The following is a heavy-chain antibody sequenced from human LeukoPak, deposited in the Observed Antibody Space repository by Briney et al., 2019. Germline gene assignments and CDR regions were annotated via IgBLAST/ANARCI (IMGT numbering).Heavy chain of an antibody. CDR2: INPSGGST. D-gene: IGHD3-22*01. CDR3: ARVLNYYDSSGYCNWCDP. V-gene: IGHV1-46*01. J-gene: IGHJ5*02. Sequence: ASVKVSCKASGYTFTSYYMHWVRQAPGQGLEWMGIINPSGGSTSYAQKFQGRVTMNRDTSTSTVYMELSSLKSEDTAVYYCARVLNYYDSSGYCNWCDPWGQGTLVTVSS. CDR1: GYTFTSYY.